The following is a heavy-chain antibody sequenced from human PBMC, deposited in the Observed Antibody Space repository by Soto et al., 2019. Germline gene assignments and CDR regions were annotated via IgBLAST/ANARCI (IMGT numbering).Heavy chain of an antibody. CDR2: IYYSGST. J-gene: IGHJ4*02. Sequence: QLQLQESGPGLVKPSETLSLTCTVSGGSISSSSYYWGWIRQPPGKGLEWIGSIYYSGSTYYNPSLKSRITISVDTSKNQFSLKLSSVTAADTAVYYCATVLRYFDWLPTEALPWGQGTLVTVSS. D-gene: IGHD3-9*01. V-gene: IGHV4-39*01. CDR3: ATVLRYFDWLPTEALP. CDR1: GGSISSSSYY.